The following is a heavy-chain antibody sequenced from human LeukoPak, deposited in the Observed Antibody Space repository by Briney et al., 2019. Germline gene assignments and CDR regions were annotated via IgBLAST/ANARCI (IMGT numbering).Heavy chain of an antibody. V-gene: IGHV3-30*04. CDR1: GFTFSSYA. CDR3: ARTTEVLLWFGELEY. Sequence: GGSLRLSCAASGFTFSSYAMHWVRQAPGKGLEWVEVISYDGSNKYYADSVKGRFTISRDNSKNTLYLQMNSLRAEDTAVYYCARTTEVLLWFGELEYWGQGTLVTVSS. CDR2: ISYDGSNK. D-gene: IGHD3-10*01. J-gene: IGHJ4*02.